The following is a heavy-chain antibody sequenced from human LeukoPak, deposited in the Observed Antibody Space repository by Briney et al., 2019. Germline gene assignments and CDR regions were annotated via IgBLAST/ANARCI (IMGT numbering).Heavy chain of an antibody. D-gene: IGHD6-19*01. CDR2: IYYTGST. Sequence: SETLSLTCTVSGGSISNYYWSWIRQSPEKGLEWIGYIYYTGSTNYNPSLKSRVTMSVDTSKNQFSLKLSSVTAADTAVYYCARDSSGWYRWFDPWGQGTLVTVSS. CDR1: GGSISNYY. J-gene: IGHJ5*02. CDR3: ARDSSGWYRWFDP. V-gene: IGHV4-59*01.